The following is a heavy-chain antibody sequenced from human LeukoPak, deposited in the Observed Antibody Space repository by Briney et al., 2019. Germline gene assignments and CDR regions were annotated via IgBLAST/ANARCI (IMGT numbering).Heavy chain of an antibody. CDR1: GYTFTSYS. Sequence: ASVKVSCKASGYTFTSYSMHWVRQAPGQGLEWMRIINPSGSSTNYAQKFQGRVTMTRDTSTSTVYMDLSSLTSEDTAVYYCARTLITTTGTDYWGQGTLVTV. D-gene: IGHD1-1*01. CDR2: INPSGSST. V-gene: IGHV1-46*01. J-gene: IGHJ4*02. CDR3: ARTLITTTGTDY.